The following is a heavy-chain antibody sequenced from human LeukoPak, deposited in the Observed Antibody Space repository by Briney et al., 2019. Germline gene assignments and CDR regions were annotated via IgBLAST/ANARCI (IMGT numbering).Heavy chain of an antibody. CDR2: ISSSGSTK. Sequence: GGSLRLSCAASGFTFSSYEINWVRQAPGKGLEWVSYISSSGSTKYYAGSVKGRFTISRDNAKNSLNLQLNSLRAEDTAVYYCVQGSLGGISYYGMDVWGQGTTVTVSS. CDR1: GFTFSSYE. D-gene: IGHD2-15*01. J-gene: IGHJ6*02. V-gene: IGHV3-48*03. CDR3: VQGSLGGISYYGMDV.